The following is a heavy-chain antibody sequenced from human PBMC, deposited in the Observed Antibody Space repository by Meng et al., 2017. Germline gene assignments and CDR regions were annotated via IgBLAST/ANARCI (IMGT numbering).Heavy chain of an antibody. D-gene: IGHD6-13*01. CDR3: AKDRSAATGTGYYYYYGMDV. CDR2: ISWNSGSI. Sequence: SLKISCAASGFTFDDYAMHWVRQAPATGLEWVSGISWNSGSIGYADSVKDRFTISRDNAKNSLYLQMNSLRAEDTALYYCAKDRSAATGTGYYYYYGMDVWGQGTTVTVSS. CDR1: GFTFDDYA. J-gene: IGHJ6*02. V-gene: IGHV3-9*01.